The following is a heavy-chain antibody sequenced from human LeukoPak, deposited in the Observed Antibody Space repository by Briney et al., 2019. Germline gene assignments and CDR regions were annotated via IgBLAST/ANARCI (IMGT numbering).Heavy chain of an antibody. V-gene: IGHV3-30*04. CDR1: GFTFSSYA. CDR3: ARILGYCSGGSCSEGDY. D-gene: IGHD2-15*01. CDR2: ISYDGSNK. J-gene: IGHJ4*02. Sequence: GGSLRLSCAASGFTFSSYAMLWVRQAPGKGLEWVAVISYDGSNKYYADSVKGRFTISRDNSKNTLYLQMNSLRAEDTAVYYCARILGYCSGGSCSEGDYWGQGTLVTVSS.